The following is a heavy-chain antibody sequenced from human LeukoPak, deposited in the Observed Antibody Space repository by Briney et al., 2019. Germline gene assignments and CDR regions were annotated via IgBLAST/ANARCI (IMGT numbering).Heavy chain of an antibody. CDR1: GYSFTSYW. V-gene: IGHV5-10-1*01. J-gene: IGHJ5*02. Sequence: GESLRTSCKGSGYSFTSYWSSWGRQLPGKGLGGLGRIDPSDSYTNYSPSFQGHVTISADKSISTAYLQWSSLKASDTAMYYCARTHCSSTSCYEGDNWFDPWGQGTLVTVSS. CDR3: ARTHCSSTSCYEGDNWFDP. D-gene: IGHD2-2*01. CDR2: IDPSDSYT.